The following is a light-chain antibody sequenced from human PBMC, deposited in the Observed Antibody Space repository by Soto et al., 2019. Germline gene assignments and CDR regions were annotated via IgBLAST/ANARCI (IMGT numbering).Light chain of an antibody. J-gene: IGKJ1*01. CDR3: QQYGNSLWT. V-gene: IGKV3-20*01. Sequence: EIVLTQSPGTLSLSPGERGTLSCRASQSVSSNYLAWYQQKPGQAPRLLIYGASSTATGVPDSFSGRGSGTDFALTISRPEPEDVAMYYCQQYGNSLWTFGQGTKVDVK. CDR2: GAS. CDR1: QSVSSNY.